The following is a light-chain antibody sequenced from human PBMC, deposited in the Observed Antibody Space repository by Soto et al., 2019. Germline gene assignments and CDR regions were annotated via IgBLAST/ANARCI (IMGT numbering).Light chain of an antibody. Sequence: DVEMTQSPSTLPTSIGDRVTINCRASQNVSNTLAWYQQKPGKAPKLLIYKASRLESGVPPRFSASGSGTDFPLTINILRSDEFATYFYEQDRKESTFGEGTKLEIK. CDR2: KAS. V-gene: IGKV1-5*03. J-gene: IGKJ2*01. CDR3: EQDRKEST. CDR1: QNVSNT.